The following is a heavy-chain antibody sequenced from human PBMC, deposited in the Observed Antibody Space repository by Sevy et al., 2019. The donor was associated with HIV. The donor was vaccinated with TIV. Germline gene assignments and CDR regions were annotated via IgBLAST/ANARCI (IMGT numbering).Heavy chain of an antibody. V-gene: IGHV4-4*07. D-gene: IGHD3-16*02. Sequence: SETLSLTCTVSGGSIINYYWSWLRQPAGKGLEWIGRISSRGDTHYNPSLQSRVTLSVDTSKNEFSLSLTSVTAADTAIYYCARGPPFRGDYVWGSYLPYHKLVMDERGHGTTVTVSS. J-gene: IGHJ6*02. CDR2: ISSRGDT. CDR3: ARGPPFRGDYVWGSYLPYHKLVMDE. CDR1: GGSIINYY.